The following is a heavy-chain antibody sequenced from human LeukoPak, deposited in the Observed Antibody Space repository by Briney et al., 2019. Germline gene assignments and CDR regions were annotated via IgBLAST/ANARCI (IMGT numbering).Heavy chain of an antibody. D-gene: IGHD3-10*01. Sequence: GGSQRLSCAASEFIFRNYWMAWVRQAPGKGLEWVGNINPDGGVKVYADSMKGRFFISRDNAQDSLHLQISLLRVEDTAVYYCARDLFASGSYDFWGQGTLVTVSS. CDR1: EFIFRNYW. CDR2: INPDGGVK. J-gene: IGHJ4*02. V-gene: IGHV3-7*01. CDR3: ARDLFASGSYDF.